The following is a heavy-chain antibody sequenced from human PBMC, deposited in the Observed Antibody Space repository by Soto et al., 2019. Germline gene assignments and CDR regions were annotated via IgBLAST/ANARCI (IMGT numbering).Heavy chain of an antibody. D-gene: IGHD4-17*01. J-gene: IGHJ5*02. V-gene: IGHV2-5*02. CDR2: IYWDDDK. CDR1: GFSLSTSGVG. Sequence: QITLKESGPTLVKPTQTLTLTCTFSGFSLSTSGVGVGWIRQPPGKALEWLALIYWDDDKRYSPSLKSRLTSTKDTSKNQVVLTMTNMDPVDTATYYCAHRPSGIYCDYWFDPWGQGTLVTVSS. CDR3: AHRPSGIYCDYWFDP.